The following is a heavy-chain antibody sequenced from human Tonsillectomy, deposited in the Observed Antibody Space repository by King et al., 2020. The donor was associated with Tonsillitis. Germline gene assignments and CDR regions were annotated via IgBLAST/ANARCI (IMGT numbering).Heavy chain of an antibody. Sequence: QLQESGPGLVKPSETLSLTCTVSGGSISSRNYYWGWIRQPPGKGLEWIASISYSGSTYYNPSLKSRVTISVDTSKTQFSLNLRSVTAADTAVYYCPVYYYDSSGYFNFDCWGQGTLSPSPQ. D-gene: IGHD3-22*01. CDR2: ISYSGST. CDR3: PVYYYDSSGYFNFDC. J-gene: IGHJ4*02. CDR1: GGSISSRNYY. V-gene: IGHV4-39*01.